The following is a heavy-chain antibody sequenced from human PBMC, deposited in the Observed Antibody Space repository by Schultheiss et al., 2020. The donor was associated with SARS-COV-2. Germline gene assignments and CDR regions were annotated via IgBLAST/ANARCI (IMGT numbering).Heavy chain of an antibody. CDR1: GYSISSGYY. V-gene: IGHV4-38-2*02. Sequence: SQTLSLTCTVSGYSISSGYYWGWIRQPPGKGLEWIGSIYYSGSTYYNPSLKSRVTISVDTSKNQFSLKLSSVTAADTAVYYCARGDGLGFDYWGQGTLVTVSS. CDR2: IYYSGST. J-gene: IGHJ4*02. D-gene: IGHD3/OR15-3a*01. CDR3: ARGDGLGFDY.